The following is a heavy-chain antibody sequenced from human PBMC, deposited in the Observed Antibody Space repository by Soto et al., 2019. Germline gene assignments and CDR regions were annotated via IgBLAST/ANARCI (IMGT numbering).Heavy chain of an antibody. J-gene: IGHJ5*02. CDR1: GFTFSSYS. CDR3: ARDLYYYDHWFDP. CDR2: ISSSSYI. Sequence: GGSLRLSCAASGFTFSSYSMNWVRQAPGKGLEWVSSISSSSYIYYADSVKGRFTISRDNAKNSLYLQMNSLRAEDTAVYYCARDLYYYDHWFDPWGQGTLVTVPS. V-gene: IGHV3-21*01. D-gene: IGHD3-22*01.